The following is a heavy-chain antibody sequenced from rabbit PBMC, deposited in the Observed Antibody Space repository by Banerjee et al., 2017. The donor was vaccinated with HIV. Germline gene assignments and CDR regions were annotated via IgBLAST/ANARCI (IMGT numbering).Heavy chain of an antibody. Sequence: QEQLVESGGGLVQPEGSLTLTCTASGFSFSNKYVMCWVRQAPGKGLEWIACINTSTGNTVYASWAKGRFTISKTSSTTVTLQMTSLTVADMATYFCARANDGVVGLNLWGPGTLVTVS. CDR2: INTSTGNT. V-gene: IGHV1S45*01. J-gene: IGHJ4*01. CDR1: GFSFSNKYV. D-gene: IGHD2-1*01. CDR3: ARANDGVVGLNL.